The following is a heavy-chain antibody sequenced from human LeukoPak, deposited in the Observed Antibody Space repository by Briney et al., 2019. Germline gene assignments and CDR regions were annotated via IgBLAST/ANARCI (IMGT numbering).Heavy chain of an antibody. CDR1: GFTFDDYA. J-gene: IGHJ4*02. V-gene: IGHV3-9*01. D-gene: IGHD5-18*01. CDR2: ISWNSGSI. CDR3: AKDDTAMVRAPDY. Sequence: PGRPLRLSCAASGFTFDDYAMHWVRQAPGKGLEWVSGISWNSGSIGYADSVKGRFTISRDNAKNSLYLQMNSLRAEDTALYYCAKDDTAMVRAPDYWGQGTLVTVSS.